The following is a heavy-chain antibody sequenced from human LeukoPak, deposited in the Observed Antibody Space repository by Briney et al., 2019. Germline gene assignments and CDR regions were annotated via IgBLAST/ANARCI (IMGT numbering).Heavy chain of an antibody. CDR3: VPRGGGSSGYYPSPFGY. CDR1: GFTFSSYA. CDR2: ISGSGGGT. D-gene: IGHD3-22*01. J-gene: IGHJ4*02. Sequence: PGGPLRLSCAASGFTFSSYAMSWVRQAPGKGLEWVSAISGSGGGTHYADSVKGRFTISRDNSKNTLYLQMNSLRAEDTAVYYCVPRGGGSSGYYPSPFGYWGQGTLVTVSS. V-gene: IGHV3-23*01.